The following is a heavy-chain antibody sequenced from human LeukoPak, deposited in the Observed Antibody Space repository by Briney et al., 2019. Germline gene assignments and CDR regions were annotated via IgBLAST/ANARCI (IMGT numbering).Heavy chain of an antibody. CDR1: GGSFSGYY. CDR2: INHSGST. V-gene: IGHV4-34*01. J-gene: IGHJ4*02. D-gene: IGHD4-17*01. CDR3: ARVNYGDYYFDY. Sequence: PSETLSLTCAVYGGSFSGYYWSWIRQPPGKGLEWIGEINHSGSTNYNPSLKSRVTISVDTSKNQFSLKLSSVTAADTAVYYRARVNYGDYYFDYWGQGTLVTVSS.